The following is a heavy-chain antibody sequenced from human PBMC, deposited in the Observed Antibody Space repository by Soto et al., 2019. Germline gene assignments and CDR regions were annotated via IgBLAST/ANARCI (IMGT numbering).Heavy chain of an antibody. CDR3: AKAPTAAVDYFDY. J-gene: IGHJ4*02. CDR2: ISGSGGST. Sequence: EVQLLESGGGLVQPGGSLXLXXAASEFTFXXYAMSWVRQSPGKGLEWVSAISGSGGSTXYADSVKGRFTISXDXSKXXXYLQMNSLRSEDTAVYYCAKAPTAAVDYFDYWGQGTLVTVSS. D-gene: IGHD4-17*01. CDR1: EFTFXXYA. V-gene: IGHV3-23*01.